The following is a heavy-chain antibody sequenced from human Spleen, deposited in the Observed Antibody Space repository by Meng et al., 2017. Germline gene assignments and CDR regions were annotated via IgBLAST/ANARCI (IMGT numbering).Heavy chain of an antibody. Sequence: QGRLQEGGAGLLKPSETLSLSCAVYGGSFSDHYWSWIRQPPGKGLEWVGGINHSGSTNYNPSLESRATISVDTSQNNLSLKLSSVTAADSAVYYCARGPTTMAHDFDYWGQGTLVTVSS. CDR2: INHSGST. J-gene: IGHJ4*02. CDR3: ARGPTTMAHDFDY. D-gene: IGHD4-11*01. CDR1: GGSFSDHY. V-gene: IGHV4-34*01.